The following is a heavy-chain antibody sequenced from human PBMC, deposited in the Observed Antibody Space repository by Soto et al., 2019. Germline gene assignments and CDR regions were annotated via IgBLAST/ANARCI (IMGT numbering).Heavy chain of an antibody. Sequence: GESLKISGKGSGYSFTSYWISGVRQMPGKGLEWMGKIDPTDSFTAYSPSFQGHVTISADRSISTAYLQWSSLKASDTAMYYCARLSGVGTTWAFDYWGQGTLVTVSS. J-gene: IGHJ4*01. CDR3: ARLSGVGTTWAFDY. V-gene: IGHV5-10-1*01. CDR1: GYSFTSYW. D-gene: IGHD1-26*01. CDR2: IDPTDSFT.